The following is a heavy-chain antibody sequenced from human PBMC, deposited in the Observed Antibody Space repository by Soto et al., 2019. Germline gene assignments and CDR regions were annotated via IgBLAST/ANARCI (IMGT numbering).Heavy chain of an antibody. CDR3: VSSSLCSGGSCYLDAFDI. CDR2: ISAYNGNT. D-gene: IGHD2-15*01. CDR1: GYTFSGYG. J-gene: IGHJ3*02. V-gene: IGHV1-18*01. Sequence: ASLVKVSCKASGYTFSGYGISLVRQAPGQGLEWMGWISAYNGNTNYAQKLQGRVTMTTDTSTSTAYMELRSLRSDDTAVYYCVSSSLCSGGSCYLDAFDIWGQGTMVTVSS.